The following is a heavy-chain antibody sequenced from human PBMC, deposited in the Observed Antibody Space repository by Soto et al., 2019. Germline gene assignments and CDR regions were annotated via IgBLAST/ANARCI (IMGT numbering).Heavy chain of an antibody. D-gene: IGHD4-4*01. CDR1: GYSFITHW. J-gene: IGHJ4*02. V-gene: IGHV5-51*01. CDR3: ERRGDDYSLDY. Sequence: PGESLKISCKGSGYSFITHWIAWVRQMPGRGLEWMGIIYPGDSDARYSPSFQGLVTISVDKSLSTVYLQWSSLEASDSALYFCERRGDDYSLDYCGQGTLVTVYS. CDR2: IYPGDSDA.